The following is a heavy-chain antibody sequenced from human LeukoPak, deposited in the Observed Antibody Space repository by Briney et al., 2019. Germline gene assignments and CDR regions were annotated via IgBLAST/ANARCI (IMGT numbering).Heavy chain of an antibody. CDR1: GGTFSSYT. CDR2: IIPSVGIT. CDR3: ARDGGMDV. J-gene: IGHJ6*02. V-gene: IGHV1-69*04. Sequence: GASLRLSCEASGGTFSSYTMSWVRQPPGKGLEWMGRIIPSVGITNYAQKFQGRVTITADKSTSTAYMELSSLRSEDTAVYYCARDGGMDVWGQGTTVTVSS.